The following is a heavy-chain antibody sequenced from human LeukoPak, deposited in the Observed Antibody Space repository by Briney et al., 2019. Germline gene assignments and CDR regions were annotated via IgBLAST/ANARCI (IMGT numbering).Heavy chain of an antibody. CDR2: IYGSSRT. J-gene: IGHJ6*03. V-gene: IGHV3-53*01. D-gene: IGHD3-10*01. Sequence: GGSLRLSCAGSGFIVSSNYMSWVRQAAGKGLEWVSVIYGSSRTYYADSVKGRFTISRDNSENTLYLQMNSLRAEDTAVYYCARVFTMVRGGGYYMDVWGKGTTVTVSS. CDR3: ARVFTMVRGGGYYMDV. CDR1: GFIVSSNY.